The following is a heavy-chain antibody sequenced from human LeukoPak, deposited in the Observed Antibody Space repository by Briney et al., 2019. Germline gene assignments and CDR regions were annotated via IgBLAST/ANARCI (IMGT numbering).Heavy chain of an antibody. CDR1: GFTFSSYW. Sequence: SGGSLRLSCAVSGFTFSSYWMHWVRQAPGKGLVWVSRINSDGSSTNYADSVKGRFTISRDNAKNTLYLQMYSLSAEDTAVYYCAREDRYYYYGMDVWGQGPTVTVPS. CDR3: AREDRYYYYGMDV. V-gene: IGHV3-74*01. J-gene: IGHJ6*02. CDR2: INSDGSST.